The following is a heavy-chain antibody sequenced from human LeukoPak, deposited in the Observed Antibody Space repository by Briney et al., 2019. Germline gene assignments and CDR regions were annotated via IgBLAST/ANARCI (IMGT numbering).Heavy chain of an antibody. CDR3: ASNPADYYDSSGALGY. V-gene: IGHV1-69*04. Sequence: SVKVSCKASGGTFSSYAISWVRQAPGQGLEWMGRIIPILGIANYAQKFQGRVTITPDKSTSTAYMELSSLRSEDTAVYYCASNPADYYDSSGALGYWGQGTLVTVSS. CDR2: IIPILGIA. D-gene: IGHD3-22*01. J-gene: IGHJ4*02. CDR1: GGTFSSYA.